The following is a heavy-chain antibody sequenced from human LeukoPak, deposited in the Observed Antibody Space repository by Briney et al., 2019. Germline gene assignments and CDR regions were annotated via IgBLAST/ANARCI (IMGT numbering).Heavy chain of an antibody. CDR3: ARQGVDFDY. D-gene: IGHD3-10*01. Sequence: PGRSLRLSCAASGFTFSSYGMNWVRQAPGKGLEWISNISSSSSNTYYADSVKGRFTISRDNAKNSLYLQMDSLRDEDTAVYYCARQGVDFDYWGRGALVTVSS. CDR2: ISSSSSNT. J-gene: IGHJ4*02. CDR1: GFTFSSYG. V-gene: IGHV3-48*02.